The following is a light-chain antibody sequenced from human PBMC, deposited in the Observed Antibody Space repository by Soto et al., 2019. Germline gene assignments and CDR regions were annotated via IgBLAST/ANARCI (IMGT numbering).Light chain of an antibody. J-gene: IGKJ5*01. CDR2: DAS. Sequence: EVVLTQSPATLSLSRGESATLPCRASQSIRTSLAWYQQKPLQAPRLVVFDASNRANGVPARFGGSGSGTDFTLTITSLEPEAFAVYYCQQRHVWPPITFGQGTRLEIK. CDR3: QQRHVWPPIT. V-gene: IGKV3-11*01. CDR1: QSIRTS.